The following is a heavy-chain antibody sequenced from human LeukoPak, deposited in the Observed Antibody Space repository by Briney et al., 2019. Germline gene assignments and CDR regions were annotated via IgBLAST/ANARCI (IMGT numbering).Heavy chain of an antibody. D-gene: IGHD3-22*01. CDR2: INPNSGGT. CDR3: ARGYYDSSDYEYFQH. Sequence: ASVKVSCKASGYSFTSYYMHWVRQAPGQGLEWMGWINPNSGGTNSAQKFQGRVTMTRDTSIITAHMELSRLRSDDTAVYFCARGYYDSSDYEYFQHWGQGTLVTVSS. V-gene: IGHV1-2*02. J-gene: IGHJ1*01. CDR1: GYSFTSYY.